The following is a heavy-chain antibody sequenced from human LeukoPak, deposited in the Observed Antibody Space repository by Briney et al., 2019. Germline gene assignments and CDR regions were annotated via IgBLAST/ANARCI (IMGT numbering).Heavy chain of an antibody. CDR2: IYSSGST. CDR1: GASISAFH. CDR3: ARKDGDY. V-gene: IGHV4-4*07. Sequence: SETLSLTCTVSGASISAFHWTWFRQPAGKGLEWIGLIYSSGSTLFNPSHKSRVAMSVDLTKNQLSLKLTSVTAADTAMYYCARKDGDYWGRGTLVTVSS. J-gene: IGHJ4*02.